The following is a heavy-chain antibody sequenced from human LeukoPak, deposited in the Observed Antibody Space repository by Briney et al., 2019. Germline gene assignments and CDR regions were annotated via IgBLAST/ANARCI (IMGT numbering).Heavy chain of an antibody. CDR1: EFTFSSYA. J-gene: IGHJ6*02. Sequence: GGSLRLSCAASEFTFSSYAFHWVRQAPGKGLEWVAFISYDGSNKFYADSVKGRFTISRDNSKNTLYLQMNSLRAEDTAVYYCAKDLGGMEHIVVVTAIFGAGYYGMDVWGQGTTVTVSS. D-gene: IGHD2-21*02. V-gene: IGHV3-30-3*01. CDR3: AKDLGGMEHIVVVTAIFGAGYYGMDV. CDR2: ISYDGSNK.